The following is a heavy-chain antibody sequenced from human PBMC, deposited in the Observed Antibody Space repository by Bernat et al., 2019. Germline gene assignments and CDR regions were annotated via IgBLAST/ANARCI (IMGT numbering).Heavy chain of an antibody. CDR3: ARWPPIAVAGKGLDY. D-gene: IGHD6-19*01. CDR1: GGSISSSSYY. V-gene: IGHV4-39*01. J-gene: IGHJ4*02. Sequence: QLQLQESGPGLVKPSETLSLTCTVPGGSISSSSYYWGWIRQPPGKGLEWIGSIYYSGSTYYNPSLKSRVTISVDTSKNQFSLKLSSVTAADTAVYSCARWPPIAVAGKGLDYWGQGTLVTVSS. CDR2: IYYSGST.